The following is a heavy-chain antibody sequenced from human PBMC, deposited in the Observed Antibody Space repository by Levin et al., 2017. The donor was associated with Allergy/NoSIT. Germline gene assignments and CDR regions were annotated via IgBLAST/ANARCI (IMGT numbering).Heavy chain of an antibody. Sequence: ASVKVSCTASGYTFTNYGISWVRQAPGQGLEWMGWIGTKNGNTKYAPKLQGRVTMTTDTSTNTAYMELRSLRSADTAGYYCAPDPGGTASWYGGARGRGTTVIVSS. V-gene: IGHV1-18*01. J-gene: IGHJ6*02. CDR3: APDPGGTASWYGGA. CDR2: IGTKNGNT. D-gene: IGHD2-2*01. CDR1: GYTFTNYG.